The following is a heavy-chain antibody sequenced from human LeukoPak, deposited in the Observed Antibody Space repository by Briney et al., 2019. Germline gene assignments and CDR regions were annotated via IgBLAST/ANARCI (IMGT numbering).Heavy chain of an antibody. CDR1: GGSVSSGSYY. CDR3: ARAPYFDWLLYPSPFFDY. CDR2: IYYSGST. J-gene: IGHJ4*02. V-gene: IGHV4-61*01. Sequence: SETLSLTCTVSGGSVSSGSYYWSWIRQPPGKGPEWIGYIYYSGSTNYNPSLKSRVTISVDTSKKQFSLNLSSVTAADTAVYYCARAPYFDWLLYPSPFFDYWGQGTLVTVSS. D-gene: IGHD3-9*01.